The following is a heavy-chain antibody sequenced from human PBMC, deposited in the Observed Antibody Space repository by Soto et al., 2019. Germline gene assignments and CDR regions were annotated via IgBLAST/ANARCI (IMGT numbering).Heavy chain of an antibody. V-gene: IGHV3-23*01. J-gene: IGHJ6*03. Sequence: EVQLLESGGGLVQPGGSLRLSCAASGFTFSSYALNWVRQAPGKGLEWVSGISGSGDNTYYADSVKGRLTISRDNSKNTLSLQMNSLSAEDTAVYYCAKDLGTDDFWSAYYTYYYMDVWGKGTTVTVSS. D-gene: IGHD3-3*01. CDR1: GFTFSSYA. CDR2: ISGSGDNT. CDR3: AKDLGTDDFWSAYYTYYYMDV.